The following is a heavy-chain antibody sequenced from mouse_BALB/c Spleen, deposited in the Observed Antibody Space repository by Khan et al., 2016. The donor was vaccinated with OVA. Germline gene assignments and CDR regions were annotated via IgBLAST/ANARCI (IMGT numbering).Heavy chain of an antibody. Sequence: VNLVESGPGLVAPSQSLSITCTVSGFSLTSYGVHWVRQPPGQGLEWLVVIWSDGSTNYNSVLKSRLSISKDNSKSQVFLKMNSLQTDDTAIYYCARWFDGYSSLYAMDYWGQGTSVTVSS. CDR1: GFSLTSYG. V-gene: IGHV2-6*02. J-gene: IGHJ4*01. D-gene: IGHD2-3*01. CDR3: ARWFDGYSSLYAMDY. CDR2: IWSDGST.